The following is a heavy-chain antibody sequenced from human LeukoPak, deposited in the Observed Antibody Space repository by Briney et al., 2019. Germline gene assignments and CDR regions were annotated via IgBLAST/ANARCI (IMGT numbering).Heavy chain of an antibody. CDR2: IYHNGTP. J-gene: IGHJ6*02. CDR1: VGSISSGNW. Sequence: SEALSLTCGVSVGSISSGNWWSWVRQSPGKGLEWIGEIYHNGTPNYNPSLKSRVTISADTFKNHFSLKLTSVTAADTAVYYCATAPILRGEGGEHYKYGMDVWGQGTTVIVSS. V-gene: IGHV4/OR15-8*01. CDR3: ATAPILRGEGGEHYKYGMDV. D-gene: IGHD2-2*02.